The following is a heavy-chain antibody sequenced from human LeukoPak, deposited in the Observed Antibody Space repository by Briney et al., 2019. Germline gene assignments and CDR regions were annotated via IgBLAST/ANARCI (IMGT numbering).Heavy chain of an antibody. CDR1: GFTFSSYA. CDR2: ISYDGSNK. CDR3: ARERPYSSGSDYYYYGMDV. D-gene: IGHD6-19*01. V-gene: IGHV3-30-3*01. J-gene: IGHJ6*02. Sequence: PGGSLRLSCAASGFTFSSYAMHWVRQAPGKGLEWVAVISYDGSNKYYADSVKGRFTISRDNSKNTLYLQMNSLRAEDTAVYYCARERPYSSGSDYYYYGMDVWGQGTTVTVSS.